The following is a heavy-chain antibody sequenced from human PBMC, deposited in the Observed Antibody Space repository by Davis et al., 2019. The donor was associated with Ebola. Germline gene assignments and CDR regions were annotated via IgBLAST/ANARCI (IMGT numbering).Heavy chain of an antibody. Sequence: SETLSLTCAVSGGSISSSNWWRWVRQPPGKGLEWIGEIYHSGSTNYNPSLKSRVTISVDTSKNQFSLKLSSVTAADTAVYYCAREYGGNFDYWGQGTLVTVSS. CDR3: AREYGGNFDY. D-gene: IGHD4-23*01. CDR2: IYHSGST. CDR1: GGSISSSNW. V-gene: IGHV4-4*02. J-gene: IGHJ4*02.